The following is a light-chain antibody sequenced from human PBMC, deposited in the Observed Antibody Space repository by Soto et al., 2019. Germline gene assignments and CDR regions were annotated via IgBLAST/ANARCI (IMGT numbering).Light chain of an antibody. V-gene: IGLV3-25*03. CDR3: QSADSSDTYGV. CDR2: KDS. J-gene: IGLJ2*01. Sequence: SYELTQPPSVSVSPGQTARITCSGDVLPKQYAYWYQQKPGQAPVLVIYKDSERPSGIPERFSGSSSGTTVTLTISGVQAEDEADYYCQSADSSDTYGVFGGGTKLTVL. CDR1: VLPKQY.